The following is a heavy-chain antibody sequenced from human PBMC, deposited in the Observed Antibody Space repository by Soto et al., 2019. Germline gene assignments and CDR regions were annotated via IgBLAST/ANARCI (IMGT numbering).Heavy chain of an antibody. CDR2: IYHSGST. CDR3: AREPNYGGNAGCFDY. J-gene: IGHJ4*02. D-gene: IGHD4-17*01. V-gene: IGHV4-4*02. CDR1: GDSISSGNW. Sequence: QVQLQESGPGLVKPSGTLSLTCSVSGDSISSGNWWTWVRQPPGKGLEWIGEIYHSGSTNYSPSLKSRVTISVDKSKNQFSLKLTSVTAADTAVYYCAREPNYGGNAGCFDYWGQGTLVTVSP.